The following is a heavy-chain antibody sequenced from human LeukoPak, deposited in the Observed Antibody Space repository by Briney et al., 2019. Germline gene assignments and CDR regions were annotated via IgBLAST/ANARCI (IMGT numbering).Heavy chain of an antibody. J-gene: IGHJ6*03. CDR1: GFTISSYW. Sequence: GGSLRLSCAGSGFTISSYWMTWFRQLPAKGPEGVANISQDGSNRYYEASVKGRFTISRDNAKKSVYLHLSCLTAADTALYYCARLCAYYYRSHFYYYIDVWGKRTTVTVS. CDR3: ARLCAYYYRSHFYYYIDV. V-gene: IGHV3-7*01. D-gene: IGHD3-10*01. CDR2: ISQDGSNR.